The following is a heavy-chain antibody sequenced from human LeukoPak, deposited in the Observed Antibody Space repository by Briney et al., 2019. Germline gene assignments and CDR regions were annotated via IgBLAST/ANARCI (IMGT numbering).Heavy chain of an antibody. V-gene: IGHV3-23*01. CDR2: ISGSGGST. CDR3: AKGSVAWANWNYYFDY. CDR1: GFTFSNYA. D-gene: IGHD1-7*01. Sequence: GGSLRLSCAASGFTFSNYAMSWVRQAPGKGLEWVSAISGSGGSTYYADSVKGRFTISRDNSKNTLYLQMNSLRAEDTAVYYCAKGSVAWANWNYYFDYWGQGTLVTVSS. J-gene: IGHJ4*02.